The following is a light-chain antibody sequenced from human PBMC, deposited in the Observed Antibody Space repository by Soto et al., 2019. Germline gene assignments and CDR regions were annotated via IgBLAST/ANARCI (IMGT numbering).Light chain of an antibody. V-gene: IGLV2-14*01. Sequence: QSALTQPASVSGSPGQAITISCTGTSSDVGGYNYVSWYQQYPGKAPKLMIYDVSNRPSGVSNRFSGSKSGNTASLTISGLQAEDEAAYYCSSYTSSSTLGFGGGTKLTVL. CDR2: DVS. CDR3: SSYTSSSTLG. CDR1: SSDVGGYNY. J-gene: IGLJ2*01.